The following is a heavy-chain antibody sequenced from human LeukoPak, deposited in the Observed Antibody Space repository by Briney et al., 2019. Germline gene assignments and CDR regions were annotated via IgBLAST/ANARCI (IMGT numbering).Heavy chain of an antibody. J-gene: IGHJ4*02. CDR2: ISYDESNK. CDR1: GFTFSSYA. D-gene: IGHD3-22*01. V-gene: IGHV3-30*04. CDR3: ARDTHYYYDSSGYLLL. Sequence: GGSLRLSCAASGFTFSSYAMHWVRQAPGKGLEWVAVISYDESNKYYADSVKGRFTISRDNSKNTLYLQMNSLRAEDTAVYCCARDTHYYYDSSGYLLLWGQGTLVTVSS.